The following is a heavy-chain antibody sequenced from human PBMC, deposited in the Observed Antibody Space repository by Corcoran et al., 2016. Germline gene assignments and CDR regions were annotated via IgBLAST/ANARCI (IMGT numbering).Heavy chain of an antibody. V-gene: IGHV5-51*01. CDR2: IYPGDSDT. CDR1: GYSFSSRW. D-gene: IGHD6-6*01. J-gene: IGHJ4*02. Sequence: EVQLVQSAAEVKKPGESLKISCEGSGYSFSSRWIGWVRQMPGKGLEWVGIIYPGDSDTRYSPSFQGQVTISADKSIGTAYLQWSSLKASDAALYYSARRGMSSVDFDYWGQGTLVTVSS. CDR3: ARRGMSSVDFDY.